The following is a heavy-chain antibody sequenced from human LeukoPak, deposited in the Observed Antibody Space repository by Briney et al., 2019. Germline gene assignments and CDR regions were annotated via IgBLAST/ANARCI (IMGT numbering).Heavy chain of an antibody. Sequence: SETLSLTCTVSGGSISSSSYYWGWIRQPPGKGLEWIGSIYYSGSTYYNPSLKSRVTISVDTSKNQFSLKLSSVTAADTAVYYCASSSIAAAGINWFDPWGQGTLVTVSS. CDR3: ASSSIAAAGINWFDP. CDR2: IYYSGST. V-gene: IGHV4-39*07. J-gene: IGHJ5*02. D-gene: IGHD6-13*01. CDR1: GGSISSSSYY.